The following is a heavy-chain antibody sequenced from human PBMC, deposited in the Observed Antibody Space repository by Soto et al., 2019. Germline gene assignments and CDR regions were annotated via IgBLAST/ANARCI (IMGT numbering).Heavy chain of an antibody. CDR3: ARGGVSPVHFWSGYAIFRSTADYFDY. J-gene: IGHJ4*02. V-gene: IGHV4-34*01. CDR1: GGTFSIYY. CDR2: INHSGST. Sequence: HSGTTDITSAAYGGTFSIYYWSGIRKQQGKGLEGIGEINHSGSTNYNPSLKRRVTISVDTSKNQFSLKLSSVTAADTAVYYCARGGVSPVHFWSGYAIFRSTADYFDYWGQGTLVTVSS. D-gene: IGHD3-3*02.